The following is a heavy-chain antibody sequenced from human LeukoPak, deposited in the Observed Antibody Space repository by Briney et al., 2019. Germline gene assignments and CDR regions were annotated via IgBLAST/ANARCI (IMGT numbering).Heavy chain of an antibody. CDR2: ITGSGGNT. V-gene: IGHV3-23*01. CDR1: GFTFSNYA. D-gene: IGHD3-9*01. Sequence: GGSLRLSCAASGFTFSNYAMSWVRHAPGKGLEWVSAITGSGGNTYYADSVKGRFTISRDNSKNTLYLQMNSLRAEDTAVYYCAKWGDYDVLTGYYVSDYWGQGTLVTVSS. CDR3: AKWGDYDVLTGYYVSDY. J-gene: IGHJ4*02.